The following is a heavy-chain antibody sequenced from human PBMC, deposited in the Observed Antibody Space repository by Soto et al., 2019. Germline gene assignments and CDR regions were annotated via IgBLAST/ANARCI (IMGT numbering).Heavy chain of an antibody. CDR2: IKQDGGEK. D-gene: IGHD6-19*01. CDR1: GISFSSYW. J-gene: IGHJ4*02. CDR3: VREGWSTGRYYFDY. V-gene: IGHV3-7*04. Sequence: EVQLVESGGGMVQPGGSLRLSCETSGISFSSYWMSWVRQAPGKGLEWVANIKQDGGEKYYVDSVKGRFTISRDNAKKSLYLQMNSLRVEDTAVYYCVREGWSTGRYYFDYWGQGTLVTVSS.